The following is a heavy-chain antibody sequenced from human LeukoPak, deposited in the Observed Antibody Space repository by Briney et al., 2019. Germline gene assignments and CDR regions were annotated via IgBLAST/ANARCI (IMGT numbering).Heavy chain of an antibody. Sequence: SETLSPTCTVSGGSISSYYWSWIRQPPGKGLEWIGYIYYSGSTNYNPSLKSRVTISVDTSKNQFSLKLSSVTAADTAVYYCARGGNYYDNGLAFDPWGQGTLVTVSS. CDR2: IYYSGST. CDR1: GGSISSYY. D-gene: IGHD3-22*01. V-gene: IGHV4-59*01. J-gene: IGHJ5*02. CDR3: ARGGNYYDNGLAFDP.